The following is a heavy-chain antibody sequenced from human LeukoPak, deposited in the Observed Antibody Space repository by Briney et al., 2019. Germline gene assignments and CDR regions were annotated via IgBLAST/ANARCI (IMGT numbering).Heavy chain of an antibody. Sequence: GGSLRLSCAASGFTFSSYAMSWVRQAPGKGLEWVSAISGGGGSTYYADSVRGRFTISRDNSKNTLYLQMNSLRAEDTAVYYCAKTDSSSWYVSNWFDPWGQGTLVTVSS. CDR3: AKTDSSSWYVSNWFDP. J-gene: IGHJ5*02. V-gene: IGHV3-23*01. CDR2: ISGGGGST. CDR1: GFTFSSYA. D-gene: IGHD6-13*01.